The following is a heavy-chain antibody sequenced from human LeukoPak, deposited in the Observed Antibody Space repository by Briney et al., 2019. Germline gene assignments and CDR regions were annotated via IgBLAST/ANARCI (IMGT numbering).Heavy chain of an antibody. Sequence: GRSLRLSCAASGFTFSSCGMHWVRQAPGKGLEWVAVIWYDGSNKYYADSVKGRFTISRDNSKNTLYLQMNSLRAEDTAVYYCARVGRYCSGGSCPDYWGQGTLVTVSS. D-gene: IGHD2-15*01. CDR3: ARVGRYCSGGSCPDY. J-gene: IGHJ4*02. CDR2: IWYDGSNK. V-gene: IGHV3-33*01. CDR1: GFTFSSCG.